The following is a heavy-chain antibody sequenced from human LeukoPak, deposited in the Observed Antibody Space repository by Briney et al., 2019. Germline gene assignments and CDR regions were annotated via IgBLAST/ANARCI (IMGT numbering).Heavy chain of an antibody. Sequence: SETLSLTCAVYGGSFSGYYWSWIRQPPGKGLEWIGEINHSGSTNYNPSLKSRVTISVDTSKNQFSLKLSSVTAADTAVYYCARQPASGTGSWFDPWGQGTLVTVSS. D-gene: IGHD1-1*01. CDR1: GGSFSGYY. CDR2: INHSGST. V-gene: IGHV4-34*01. CDR3: ARQPASGTGSWFDP. J-gene: IGHJ5*02.